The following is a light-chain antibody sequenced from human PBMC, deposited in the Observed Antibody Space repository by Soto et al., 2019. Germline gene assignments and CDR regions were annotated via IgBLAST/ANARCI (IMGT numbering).Light chain of an antibody. Sequence: QSVLAQPRSVSGSPGQSVTISCTGTTSNIGTYDYVSWYQQHPGKVPKLMIYDVSQRPSGVPDRFSGSKSGNTASLTIYGLQTEDEADYYCCSYAGRYTVLFGGATKVTVL. V-gene: IGLV2-11*01. J-gene: IGLJ2*01. CDR3: CSYAGRYTVL. CDR1: TSNIGTYDY. CDR2: DVS.